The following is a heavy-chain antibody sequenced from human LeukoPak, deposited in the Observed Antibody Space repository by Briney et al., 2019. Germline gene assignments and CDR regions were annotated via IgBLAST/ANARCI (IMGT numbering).Heavy chain of an antibody. CDR3: ARGYSYGQGFYYFDY. CDR1: GGSFSGYY. Sequence: PSETLSLTRAVYGGSFSGYYWSWIRQPPGKGLEWIGEINHSGRTNYNPSLKSRVTISVDTSKNQFSLKLSSVTAADTAVYYCARGYSYGQGFYYFDYWGQGTLVTVSS. V-gene: IGHV4-34*01. CDR2: INHSGRT. J-gene: IGHJ4*02. D-gene: IGHD5-18*01.